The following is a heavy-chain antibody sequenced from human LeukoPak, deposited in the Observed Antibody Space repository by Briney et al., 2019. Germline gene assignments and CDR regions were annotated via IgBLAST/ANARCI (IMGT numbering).Heavy chain of an antibody. CDR2: SRNKANNYTT. D-gene: IGHD3-10*01. CDR1: GLTFSNYA. J-gene: IGHJ4*02. Sequence: GYLRLSSAVYGLTFSNYAMTWLRKATGKGLELVGRSRNKANNYTTEYAASVKCRFKISRADSKNSLYLQMNRLKTEDTAVYYCNRRRGSYFDYWGQGTLVTVSS. CDR3: NRRRGSYFDY. V-gene: IGHV3-72*01.